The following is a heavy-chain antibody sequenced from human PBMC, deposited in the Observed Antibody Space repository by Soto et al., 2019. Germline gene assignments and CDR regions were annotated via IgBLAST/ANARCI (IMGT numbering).Heavy chain of an antibody. D-gene: IGHD3-10*01. Sequence: TSETLCLTCTVSGGSIISGGYYWSWLRQHPGKGLEWIGYIYYSGSTYYNPSLKSRVTISVDTSKNQFSLKLSSVTAADTAVYYCARGLTYYYGSGSYYKETFDAFDIWGQGTMVT. J-gene: IGHJ3*02. V-gene: IGHV4-31*03. CDR1: GGSIISGGYY. CDR3: ARGLTYYYGSGSYYKETFDAFDI. CDR2: IYYSGST.